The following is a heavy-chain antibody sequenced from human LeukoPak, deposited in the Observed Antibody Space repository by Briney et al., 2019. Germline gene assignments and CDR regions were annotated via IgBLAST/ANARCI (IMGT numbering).Heavy chain of an antibody. CDR2: MHPSGRT. D-gene: IGHD2-2*01. J-gene: IGHJ5*02. Sequence: SETPSLTLAISGASISSTNWWIWVPHPPGKGLEWIGEMHPSGRTNYNPSLKSRITISVDKSKNQVFLRLNSVAAADTALYYCARAQEGCSRASCYLEPWGQGTLVTVSS. V-gene: IGHV4-4*02. CDR1: GASISSTNW. CDR3: ARAQEGCSRASCYLEP.